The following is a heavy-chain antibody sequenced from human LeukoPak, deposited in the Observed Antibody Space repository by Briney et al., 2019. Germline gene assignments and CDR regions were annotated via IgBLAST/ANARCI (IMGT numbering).Heavy chain of an antibody. CDR3: AREGRYFDWLGYYYYYYMDV. D-gene: IGHD3-9*01. CDR2: ISVDIGNT. J-gene: IGHJ6*03. Sequence: ASVKVSCKASGYTFTSYGISWGRQAPGQGLGWRGWISVDIGNTNYAQKLQGSVTMTPDTSTSTAYMELRSLRSDDTAVYYCAREGRYFDWLGYYYYYYMDVWGKGTTVTISS. V-gene: IGHV1-18*01. CDR1: GYTFTSYG.